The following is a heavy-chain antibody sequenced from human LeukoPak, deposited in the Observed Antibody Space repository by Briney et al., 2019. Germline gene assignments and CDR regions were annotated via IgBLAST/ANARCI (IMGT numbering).Heavy chain of an antibody. CDR1: GYTFTSCF. J-gene: IGHJ4*02. CDR3: AREIGPIQLHLWGSAFDY. V-gene: IGHV1-46*01. D-gene: IGHD5-18*01. CDR2: INPSGGST. Sequence: ASVKVSCKASGYTFTSCFMHWVRQAPGQGLEWMGIINPSGGSTSYAQKFQGRVTMTRDTSTSTVYMKLSSLRSEDTAVYYCAREIGPIQLHLWGSAFDYWGQGTLVTVSS.